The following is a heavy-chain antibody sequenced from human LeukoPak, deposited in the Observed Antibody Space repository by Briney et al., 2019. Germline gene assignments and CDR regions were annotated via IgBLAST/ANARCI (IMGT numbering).Heavy chain of an antibody. D-gene: IGHD3-22*01. CDR3: ARGYYYDSSGYYYDVYFDY. CDR1: GCTFTGYY. CDR2: INPNSGGT. V-gene: IGHV1-2*02. Sequence: GASVKVSCKASGCTFTGYYMHWVRQAPGQGLEWMGWINPNSGGTNYAQKFQGRVTMTRDTSISTAYMELSRLRSDDTAVYYCARGYYYDSSGYYYDVYFDYWGQGTLVTVSS. J-gene: IGHJ4*02.